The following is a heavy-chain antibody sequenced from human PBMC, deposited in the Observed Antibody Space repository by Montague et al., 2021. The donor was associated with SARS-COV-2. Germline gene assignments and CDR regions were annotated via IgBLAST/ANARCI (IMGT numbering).Heavy chain of an antibody. CDR3: ARRGSSVWGVTVSAELDY. CDR2: INQSGRT. V-gene: IGHV4-34*01. D-gene: IGHD3-10*01. J-gene: IGHJ4*02. Sequence: SETLSLTCAGDGGSFSGYYWSWIHQPPEKGLEWIGEINQSGRTNNNPSLKSRVIISVDTSKNQFSLKLSSVTAADTAVYYCARRGSSVWGVTVSAELDYWGQGILVIVSS. CDR1: GGSFSGYY.